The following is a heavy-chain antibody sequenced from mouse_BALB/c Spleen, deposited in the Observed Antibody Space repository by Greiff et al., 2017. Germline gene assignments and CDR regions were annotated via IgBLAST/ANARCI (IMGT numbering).Heavy chain of an antibody. Sequence: EVQLQQSGPELVKPGASVKIPCKASGYTFTDYNMYWVKQSHGKSLEWIGDINPNNGGTIYNQKFKGKATLTVDKSSSTAYMELRSLTSEDTAVYYCARDYYGSRQFAYWGQGTLVTVSA. CDR1: GYTFTDYN. D-gene: IGHD1-1*01. V-gene: IGHV1-18*01. CDR2: INPNNGGT. J-gene: IGHJ3*01. CDR3: ARDYYGSRQFAY.